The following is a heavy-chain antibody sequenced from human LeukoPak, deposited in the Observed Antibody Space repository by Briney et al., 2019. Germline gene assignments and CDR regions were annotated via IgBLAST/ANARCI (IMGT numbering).Heavy chain of an antibody. D-gene: IGHD3-22*01. CDR1: GITVSSNY. J-gene: IGHJ3*02. CDR3: ATGMIAYAFDI. CDR2: IYSGGST. Sequence: GGSLRLSCAASGITVSSNYMSWVRQAPGKGLEWVSVIYSGGSTYYADSVKGRFTISRDNSKNTLYLQMNSLRAEDTAVYYCATGMIAYAFDIWGQGTMVTVSS. V-gene: IGHV3-53*01.